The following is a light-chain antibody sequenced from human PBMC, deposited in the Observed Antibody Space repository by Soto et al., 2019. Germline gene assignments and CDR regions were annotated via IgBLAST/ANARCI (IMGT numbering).Light chain of an antibody. CDR3: QHYDDYPWT. Sequence: DIQMIQSPSTLSASVGDRVTITCRASQTISNYLAWYQQKPGKAPKVLIYDASNLESGVPSRFRGSGSGTEFTLTISSLQADDFATYYCQHYDDYPWTFGQGTKVDIK. CDR1: QTISNY. CDR2: DAS. J-gene: IGKJ1*01. V-gene: IGKV1-5*01.